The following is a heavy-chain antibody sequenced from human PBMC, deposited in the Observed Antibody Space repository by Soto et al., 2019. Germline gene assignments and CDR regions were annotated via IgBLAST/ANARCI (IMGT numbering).Heavy chain of an antibody. CDR2: IYWDDDK. Sequence: QITLKESGPPLVKPTQTLTLTCTFSGFSLSTSGVGVGWIRQPPGKALEWLALIYWDDDKRYSPSLKSRLTITKDTSKNQVVLTMTNMDPVDTATYYCTHSVSSGWSYNWFDPWGQGTLVTVSS. D-gene: IGHD6-19*01. V-gene: IGHV2-5*02. CDR1: GFSLSTSGVG. J-gene: IGHJ5*02. CDR3: THSVSSGWSYNWFDP.